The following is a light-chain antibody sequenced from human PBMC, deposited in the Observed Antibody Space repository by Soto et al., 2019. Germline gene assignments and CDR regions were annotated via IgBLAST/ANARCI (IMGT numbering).Light chain of an antibody. CDR3: QHYYSRPPYT. CDR2: GAS. Sequence: EILMTQSPPTLSVSPGERATLSCRASQTITTNLAWYQQKPGQSPRLLIYGASSWACGIPARFSGSGSGTEFTLTISSLQSEDFAVYYCQHYYSRPPYTFGQGTKLEIK. CDR1: QTITTN. J-gene: IGKJ2*01. V-gene: IGKV3-15*01.